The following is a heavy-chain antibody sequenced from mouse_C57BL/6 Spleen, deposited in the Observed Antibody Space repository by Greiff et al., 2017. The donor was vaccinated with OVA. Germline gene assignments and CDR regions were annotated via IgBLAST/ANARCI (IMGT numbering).Heavy chain of an antibody. CDR2: IYPRSGNT. CDR1: GYTFTSYG. CDR3: ARRVTGTEFAY. J-gene: IGHJ3*01. Sequence: LQESGAELARPGASVKLSCKASGYTFTSYGISWVKQRTGQGLEWIGEIYPRSGNTYYNEKFKGKATLTADKSSSTAYMELRSLTSEDSAVYFCARRVTGTEFAYWGQGTLVTVSA. D-gene: IGHD4-1*01. V-gene: IGHV1-81*01.